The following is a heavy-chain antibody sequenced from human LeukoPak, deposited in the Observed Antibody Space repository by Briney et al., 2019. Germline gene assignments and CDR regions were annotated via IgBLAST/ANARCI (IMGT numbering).Heavy chain of an antibody. CDR2: IYSGGST. CDR1: GFTFSSYS. CDR3: ARARWSSTGWFFGY. J-gene: IGHJ4*02. Sequence: PGGSLRLSCAASGFTFSSYSMNWVRQAPGKGLEWVSVIYSGGSTYYTDSVKGRFTISRDNSKNTLFLEMNNLRVEDTAVYYCARARWSSTGWFFGYWGQGTLVTVSS. V-gene: IGHV3-66*01. D-gene: IGHD6-19*01.